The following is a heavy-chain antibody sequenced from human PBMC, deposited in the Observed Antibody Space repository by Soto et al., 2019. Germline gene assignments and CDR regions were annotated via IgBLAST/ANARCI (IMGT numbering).Heavy chain of an antibody. Sequence: EVQLVESGGGLVQPGGSLRLSCAASGFTFSCCWMHWVRQAPGEGLVWVSRINSDGSSTSYADSVKGRFTVSRDNAKNTRYLHMNSLRVEDAAVYYWERFGEFGKWGQGTTVTVS. CDR3: ERFGEFGK. J-gene: IGHJ6*02. V-gene: IGHV3-74*01. CDR1: GFTFSCCW. CDR2: INSDGSST. D-gene: IGHD3-10*01.